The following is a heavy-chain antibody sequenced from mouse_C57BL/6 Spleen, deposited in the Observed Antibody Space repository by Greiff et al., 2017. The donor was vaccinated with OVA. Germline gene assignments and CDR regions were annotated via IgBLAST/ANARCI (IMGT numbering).Heavy chain of an antibody. CDR3: TRDRGGAGDFDY. J-gene: IGHJ2*01. CDR2: ISSGGDYI. Sequence: EVMLVESGEGLVKPGGSLKLSCAASGFTFSSYAMSWVRQTPEKRLEWVAYISSGGDYIYYADTVKGRFTISRDNARNTLYLQMSSLKSEDTAMYYCTRDRGGAGDFDYWGQGTTLTVSS. CDR1: GFTFSSYA. V-gene: IGHV5-9-1*02. D-gene: IGHD3-1*01.